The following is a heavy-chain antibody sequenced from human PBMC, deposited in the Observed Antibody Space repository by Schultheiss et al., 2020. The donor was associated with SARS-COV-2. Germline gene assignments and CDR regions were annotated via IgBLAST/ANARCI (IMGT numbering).Heavy chain of an antibody. D-gene: IGHD4-17*01. Sequence: SETLSLTCVVSGGSISSYYWSWIRQPPGKGLEWIGYIYYSGSTNYNPSLKSRVTISVDTSKNQFSLKLSSVTAADTAVYYCARGSATVTRVYNGMDVWGQGTTVTVSS. J-gene: IGHJ6*02. V-gene: IGHV4-59*01. CDR3: ARGSATVTRVYNGMDV. CDR1: GGSISSYY. CDR2: IYYSGST.